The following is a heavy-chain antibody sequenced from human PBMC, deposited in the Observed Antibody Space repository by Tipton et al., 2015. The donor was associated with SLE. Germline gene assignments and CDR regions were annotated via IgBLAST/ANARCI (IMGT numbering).Heavy chain of an antibody. J-gene: IGHJ6*02. CDR2: ISTSSTYI. Sequence: SLRLSCAASGFTFSSYSMNWVRQAPGKGLEWVSPISTSSTYIYYADSVKGRFTISRDNSKNTLYLQMNSLRAEDTAVYYCAGELLPNYGMDVWGQGTTVTDSS. V-gene: IGHV3-21*01. D-gene: IGHD1-26*01. CDR3: AGELLPNYGMDV. CDR1: GFTFSSYS.